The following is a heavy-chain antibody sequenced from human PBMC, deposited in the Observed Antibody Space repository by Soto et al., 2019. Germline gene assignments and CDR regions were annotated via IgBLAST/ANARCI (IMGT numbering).Heavy chain of an antibody. J-gene: IGHJ6*02. CDR2: TYYRSKWYN. CDR1: GDSVSSNSAA. Sequence: SQTLSLTCAISGDSVSSNSAAWNWIRQSPSRGLEWLGRTYYRSKWYNDYAVSVKSRITINPDTSENQFSLQLNSVTPEDTAVYYCARGGVVPAAAYYYYGMDVWGQGTTVTVSS. D-gene: IGHD2-2*01. V-gene: IGHV6-1*01. CDR3: ARGGVVPAAAYYYYGMDV.